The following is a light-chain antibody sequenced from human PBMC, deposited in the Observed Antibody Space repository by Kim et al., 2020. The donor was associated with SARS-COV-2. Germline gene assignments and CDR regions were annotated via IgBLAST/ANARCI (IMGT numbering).Light chain of an antibody. CDR2: KIS. V-gene: IGKV2-24*01. CDR3: MQDTDFPRT. CDR1: HSLVHSNGNTY. J-gene: IGKJ2*01. Sequence: DIVMTQTPLSSPVTLGQPASISCRSSHSLVHSNGNTYLSWLQQRPGQPPRLLLYKISNRFSGVPDRFSASGAGADFTLTVSRVEDEEVGVYYCMQDTDFPRTFGQGTKLEI.